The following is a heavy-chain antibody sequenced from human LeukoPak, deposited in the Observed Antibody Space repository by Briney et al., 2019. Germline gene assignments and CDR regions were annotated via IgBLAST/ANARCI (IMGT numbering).Heavy chain of an antibody. CDR1: GFTFSSYS. Sequence: PGGSLSLSCAASGFTFSSYSMNWVRQAPGKGLEWVSYISSSSSTIYYADSVKGRFTISRDNAKNSLYLQMNSLRAEDTAVYYCARDKRWAPRGYMDVWGKGTTVTVSS. D-gene: IGHD3-10*01. V-gene: IGHV3-48*01. CDR2: ISSSSSTI. J-gene: IGHJ6*03. CDR3: ARDKRWAPRGYMDV.